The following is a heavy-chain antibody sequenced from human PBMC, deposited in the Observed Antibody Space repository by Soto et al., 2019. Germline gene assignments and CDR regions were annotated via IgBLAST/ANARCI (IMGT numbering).Heavy chain of an antibody. J-gene: IGHJ4*02. CDR1: GGSISSYY. V-gene: IGHV4-59*04. Sequence: SETLSLTCTVSGGSISSYYWSWIRQPPGKGLEWIGYIYYSGSTYYNPSLKSRVTISVDTSKNQFSLKLSSVTAADTAVYYCARNIVLMVYAIQPFDYWGQGTLVTVSS. D-gene: IGHD2-8*01. CDR2: IYYSGST. CDR3: ARNIVLMVYAIQPFDY.